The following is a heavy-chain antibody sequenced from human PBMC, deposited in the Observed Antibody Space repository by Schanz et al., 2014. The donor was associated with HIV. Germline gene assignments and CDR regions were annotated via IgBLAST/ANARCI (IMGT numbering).Heavy chain of an antibody. CDR1: GYTFNTYD. J-gene: IGHJ6*02. Sequence: QVQLVQSGAEVREPGASVKVSCKASGYTFNTYDINWVRQAPGQGLEWMGWMNPNRGNAGFAQNFQGRVTLTRDTSITTAYMDLTSLRPEDTAVYYCARRRGWGSYRYFPYGLDVWGQGTTVTVSS. CDR2: MNPNRGNA. D-gene: IGHD3-16*02. CDR3: ARRRGWGSYRYFPYGLDV. V-gene: IGHV1-8*01.